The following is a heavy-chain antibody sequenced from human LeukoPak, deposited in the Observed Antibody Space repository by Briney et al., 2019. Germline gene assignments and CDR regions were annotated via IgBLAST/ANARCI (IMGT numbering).Heavy chain of an antibody. Sequence: SVKVSCKDSGCTFSSYAISWVRQAPGQGLEWMGGIIHIFGTANYAQKFQGRVTITPDKCTSTAYMELSSLRSEDTAVYYCAARGHDSSVIDISGQGTMVTVSS. CDR1: GCTFSSYA. J-gene: IGHJ3*02. CDR3: AARGHDSSVIDI. D-gene: IGHD3-22*01. CDR2: IIHIFGTA. V-gene: IGHV1-69*06.